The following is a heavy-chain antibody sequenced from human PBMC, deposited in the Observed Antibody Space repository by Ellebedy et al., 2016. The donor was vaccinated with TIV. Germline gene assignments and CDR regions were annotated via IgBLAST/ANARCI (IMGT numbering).Heavy chain of an antibody. Sequence: PGGSLRLSCAASGFTFSIYGMHWVRQAPGKGLEWVGIIWHDGSHSYYADSVKGRFTISRDNSKNTVDLQMNSLKADDTAVYYCAHELVGTTDCDSWGQGTLVTVSS. V-gene: IGHV3-33*03. CDR1: GFTFSIYG. CDR3: AHELVGTTDCDS. J-gene: IGHJ4*02. CDR2: IWHDGSHS. D-gene: IGHD1-26*01.